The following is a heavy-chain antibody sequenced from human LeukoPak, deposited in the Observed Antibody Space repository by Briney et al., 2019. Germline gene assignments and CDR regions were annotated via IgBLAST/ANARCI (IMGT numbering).Heavy chain of an antibody. V-gene: IGHV3-30*06. J-gene: IGHJ5*02. D-gene: IGHD3-22*01. CDR2: TSPDGSNK. CDR3: ARDNDPDYSSSPGWFDL. CDR1: GFTFSDYG. Sequence: GGSLRLSCAASGFTFSDYGIHWVRLAPGKGLDWVGVTSPDGSNKFYADSVKGRFTVSRDNSKNTLYLQMNSLRAEDTAVYYCARDNDPDYSSSPGWFDLWGQGTLVTVSS.